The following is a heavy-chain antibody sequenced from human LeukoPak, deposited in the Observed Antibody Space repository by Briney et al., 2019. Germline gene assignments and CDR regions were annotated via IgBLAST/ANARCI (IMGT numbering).Heavy chain of an antibody. J-gene: IGHJ4*02. CDR1: GGSISSSSYY. CDR2: IYYSGST. CDR3: ASHDYGDYSFDY. D-gene: IGHD4-17*01. V-gene: IGHV4-39*01. Sequence: PSETLSLTCTVSGGSISSSSYYWGWVRQPPGKGLEWIGSIYYSGSTYYNSSLKSRVTISVDTSKNQFSLKLSSVTAANTAVYYCASHDYGDYSFDYWGQGTLVTVSS.